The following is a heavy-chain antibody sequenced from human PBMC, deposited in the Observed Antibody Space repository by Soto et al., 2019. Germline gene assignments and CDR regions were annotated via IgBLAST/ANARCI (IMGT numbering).Heavy chain of an antibody. CDR3: ARELRDSHIHXDH. Sequence: GGSLRLSCAASGFTFSSYWMSWVRQAPGKGLEWVANIKQDGSEKYYVDSVKGRFTISRDNAKNSLYLQMNSLRAEDTAVYFCARELRDSHIHXDHWGQGTWVTVSS. CDR1: GFTFSSYW. J-gene: IGHJ4*02. CDR2: IKQDGSEK. D-gene: IGHD2-21*02. V-gene: IGHV3-7*04.